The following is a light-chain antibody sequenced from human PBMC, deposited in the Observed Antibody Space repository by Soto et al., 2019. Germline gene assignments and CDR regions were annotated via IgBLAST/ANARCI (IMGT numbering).Light chain of an antibody. J-gene: IGLJ2*01. CDR2: KDS. CDR3: QSADSSGTDRV. V-gene: IGLV3-25*03. Sequence: SYELTQPPSVSVSPGQTARITCSGDALPKQYAYWYQQKPGQAPVLMIYKDSERPSGIPERFSGSSSGTTVTLTISGVQAEDEADYYCQSADSSGTDRVFGGGTKLTVL. CDR1: ALPKQY.